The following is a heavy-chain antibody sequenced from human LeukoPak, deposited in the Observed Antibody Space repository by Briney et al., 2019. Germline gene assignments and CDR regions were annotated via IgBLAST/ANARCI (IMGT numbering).Heavy chain of an antibody. D-gene: IGHD3-22*01. CDR1: GFTFSSYA. V-gene: IGHV3-23*01. CDR3: AKIRAISHTSGYYPYDY. CDR2: ISGSGAGT. Sequence: PGGSLRLSCAASGFTFSSYAMSWVRQAPGKGLEWVSDISGSGAGTNYADSVKGRFTISRDTSKNTVFLQMNSLRAEDTAVYYCAKIRAISHTSGYYPYDYWGQGTLVTVSS. J-gene: IGHJ4*02.